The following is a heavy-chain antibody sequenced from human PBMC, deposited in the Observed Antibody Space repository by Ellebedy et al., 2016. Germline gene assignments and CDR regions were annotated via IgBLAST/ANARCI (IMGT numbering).Heavy chain of an antibody. Sequence: GESLKISXAASGFTFSSYWMHWVRQAPGKGLVWVSRINSDGSSTSYADSVKGRFTISRDNAKNTLYLQMNSLRAEDTAVYYCARVLGQYYDFWSGYDYWGQGTLVTVSS. CDR1: GFTFSSYW. CDR3: ARVLGQYYDFWSGYDY. J-gene: IGHJ4*02. D-gene: IGHD3-3*01. CDR2: INSDGSST. V-gene: IGHV3-74*01.